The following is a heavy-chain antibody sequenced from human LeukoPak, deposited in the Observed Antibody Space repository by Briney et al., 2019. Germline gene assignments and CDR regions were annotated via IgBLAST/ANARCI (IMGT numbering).Heavy chain of an antibody. V-gene: IGHV4-31*03. Sequence: SETLSLTCTVSGGSISSGGYYWSWIRQHPGKGLEWIGYIYYSGSTYYNPSLKSRVTISVDTSKNQFSLKLSSVTAADTAVYYCARSLSTTWNWFDPWGQGTLVTVSS. CDR2: IYYSGST. J-gene: IGHJ5*02. CDR1: GGSISSGGYY. CDR3: ARSLSTTWNWFDP. D-gene: IGHD6-13*01.